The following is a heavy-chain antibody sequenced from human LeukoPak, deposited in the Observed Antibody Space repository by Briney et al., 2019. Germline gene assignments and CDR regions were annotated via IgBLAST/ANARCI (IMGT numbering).Heavy chain of an antibody. CDR2: IWYDGSKK. V-gene: IGHV3-33*06. CDR3: AKGQWGGEYDY. D-gene: IGHD3-16*01. CDR1: GFTFSNYG. Sequence: PGRSLRLSCAASGFTFSNYGFYWVRQAPGKGLEWVALIWYDGSKKLYADSVKGRFTISRDNSKNTLYLQMNSLRAEDTAVYYCAKGQWGGEYDYWGQGTLVTVSS. J-gene: IGHJ4*02.